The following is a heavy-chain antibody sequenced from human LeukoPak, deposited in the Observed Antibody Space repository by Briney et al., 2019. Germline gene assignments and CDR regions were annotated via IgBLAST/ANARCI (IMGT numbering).Heavy chain of an antibody. CDR2: IYHSGST. CDR3: ARKNHYYDSSGYLAFDY. CDR1: GGSISSGGYS. Sequence: PSETLSLTCAVSGGSISSGGYSWSWIRPPPGKGLEWIGYIYHSGSTYYNPSLKSRVTISVDRSKNQFSLKLSSVTAADTAVYYCARKNHYYDSSGYLAFDYWGQGTLVTVSS. D-gene: IGHD3-22*01. J-gene: IGHJ4*02. V-gene: IGHV4-30-2*01.